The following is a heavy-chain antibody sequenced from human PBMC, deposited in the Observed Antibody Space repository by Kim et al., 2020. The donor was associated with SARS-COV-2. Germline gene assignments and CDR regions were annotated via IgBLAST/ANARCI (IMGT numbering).Heavy chain of an antibody. Sequence: GGSLRLFCAASGFTFSSYGMHWVRQAPGKGLEWVAVIWYDGSNKYYADSVKGRFTISRDNSKNTLYLQMNSLRAEDTAVYYCVKEAGRHYSSSWLDVWGQGTTVTVS. CDR1: GFTFSSYG. CDR2: IWYDGSNK. CDR3: VKEAGRHYSSSWLDV. D-gene: IGHD6-13*01. J-gene: IGHJ6*02. V-gene: IGHV3-33*06.